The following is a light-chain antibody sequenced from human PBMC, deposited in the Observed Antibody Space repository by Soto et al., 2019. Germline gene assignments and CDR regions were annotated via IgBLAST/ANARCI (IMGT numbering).Light chain of an antibody. CDR1: QSVTSNY. J-gene: IGKJ3*01. CDR3: HQYDRSALFT. CDR2: GAS. Sequence: EIVLTQSPGTLSLSPGERATLSCRASQSVTSNYLAWYQQRPGQAPRLLISGASTSAAGVPDRFSGSGSGTEFTLTINRLEPEDFVVFYGHQYDRSALFTFGPGTTVDIK. V-gene: IGKV3-20*01.